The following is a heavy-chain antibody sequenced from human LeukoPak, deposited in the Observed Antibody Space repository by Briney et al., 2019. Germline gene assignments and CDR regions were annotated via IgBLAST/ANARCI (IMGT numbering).Heavy chain of an antibody. CDR3: ARAFKLGQYYYGMDV. CDR1: GFTFSIYS. Sequence: PGGSLRVSCAASGFTFSIYSMNWVRQAPGKGLEWVSYISSSSSTIYYADSVKGRFTISRDNAKNSLYLQMNSLRAEDTAVYYCARAFKLGQYYYGMDVWGQGTTVTVSS. V-gene: IGHV3-48*01. D-gene: IGHD1/OR15-1a*01. CDR2: ISSSSSTI. J-gene: IGHJ6*02.